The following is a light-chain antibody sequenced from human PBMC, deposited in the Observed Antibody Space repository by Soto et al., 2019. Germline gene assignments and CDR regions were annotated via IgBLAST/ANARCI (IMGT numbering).Light chain of an antibody. CDR2: GAS. Sequence: ATLYYKTSQTVGKNYLAWYQQKSGQAPRLLIHGASNRATGIPERFSGIGSGRDFTHTISVCGLEIFVESYCQQHSTAPVTFGGGTKVDIK. CDR3: QQHSTAPVT. V-gene: IGKV3-20*01. J-gene: IGKJ4*01. CDR1: QTVGKNY.